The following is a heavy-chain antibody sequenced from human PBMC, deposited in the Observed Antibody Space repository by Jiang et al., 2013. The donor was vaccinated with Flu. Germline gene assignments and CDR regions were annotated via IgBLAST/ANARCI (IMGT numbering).Heavy chain of an antibody. CDR2: MNPNSGNT. D-gene: IGHD3-22*01. CDR1: GYTFTSYD. Sequence: GAEVKKPGASVKVSCKASGYTFTSYDINWVRQATGQGLEWMGWMNPNSGNTGYAQKFQGRVTMTRNTSISTAYMELSSLRSEDTAVYYCAMVYDSSGWDAFDIWGQGTMVTVSS. CDR3: AMVYDSSGWDAFDI. J-gene: IGHJ3*02. V-gene: IGHV1-8*01.